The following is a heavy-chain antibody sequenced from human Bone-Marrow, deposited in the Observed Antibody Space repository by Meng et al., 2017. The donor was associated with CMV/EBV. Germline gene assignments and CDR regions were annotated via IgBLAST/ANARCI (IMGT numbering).Heavy chain of an antibody. D-gene: IGHD6-13*01. J-gene: IGHJ5*02. CDR2: IYYSGST. Sequence: SISSGGYYWSWIRQHPGKGLEWIGSIYYSGSTYYNPSLKSRVTISVDTSKNQFSLKLSSVTAADTAVYYCARGGIQQQLVPGFWFDPWGQGTLVTVSS. CDR3: ARGGIQQQLVPGFWFDP. V-gene: IGHV4-31*02. CDR1: SISSGGYY.